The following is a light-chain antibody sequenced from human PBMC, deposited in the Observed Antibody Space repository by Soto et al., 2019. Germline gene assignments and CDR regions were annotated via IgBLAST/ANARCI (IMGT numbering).Light chain of an antibody. CDR1: SSNIGAGYD. CDR3: QSYDSSLSGSV. Sequence: QPVLTQPPSVSGAPGKRVTISCTGSSSNIGAGYDVHWYQQLPGTAPKLLIYGNSNRPSGVPDRFSGSKSGTSASLAITGLQAEDETDYYCQSYDSSLSGSVFGTGTKLTVL. V-gene: IGLV1-40*01. CDR2: GNS. J-gene: IGLJ1*01.